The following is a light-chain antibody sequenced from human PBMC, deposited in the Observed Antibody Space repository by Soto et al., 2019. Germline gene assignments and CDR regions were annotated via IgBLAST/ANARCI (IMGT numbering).Light chain of an antibody. CDR3: QRFNRWPLS. CDR2: DIS. Sequence: EIVLTQSPAALSVSPGERVTLSCWASQSVGSTLNWYQQRPGQAPRLLIYDISIRATGIPARFSGSGSGTEFTLTIASLQSEDFGVYYCQRFNRWPLSFGGGTKVEI. CDR1: QSVGST. V-gene: IGKV3-15*01. J-gene: IGKJ4*01.